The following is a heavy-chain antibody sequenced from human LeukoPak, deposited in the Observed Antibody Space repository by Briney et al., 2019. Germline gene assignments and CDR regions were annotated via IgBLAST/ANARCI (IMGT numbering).Heavy chain of an antibody. CDR3: ARDHRGGLPPY. CDR2: INHSGST. D-gene: IGHD3-16*01. Sequence: ETLSLTCAVYGGSFSGYYWSWIRQPPGKGLEWIGEINHSGSTNYNPSLKSRVTISVDTSKNQFSLKLSSVTAAATAVYYCARDHRGGLPPYWGQGTLVTVSS. J-gene: IGHJ4*02. V-gene: IGHV4-34*01. CDR1: GGSFSGYY.